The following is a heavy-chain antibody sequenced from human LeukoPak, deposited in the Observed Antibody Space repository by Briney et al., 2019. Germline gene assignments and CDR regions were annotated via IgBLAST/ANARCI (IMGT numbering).Heavy chain of an antibody. Sequence: MLGESLKISCKGSGYIFTNYWIGWVRQMPGKGLEWMGIVYTGDSDTRYSPSFEGQITISADKSINTGYLQLSSLKASDTAIYYWIRSPAVGYDRPGLYFYYMDVWGEGTPVTVSS. CDR2: VYTGDSDT. D-gene: IGHD2-2*01. V-gene: IGHV5-51*01. J-gene: IGHJ6*03. CDR3: IRSPAVGYDRPGLYFYYMDV. CDR1: GYIFTNYW.